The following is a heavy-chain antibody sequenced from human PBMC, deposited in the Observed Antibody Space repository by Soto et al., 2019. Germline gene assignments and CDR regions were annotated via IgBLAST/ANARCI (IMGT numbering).Heavy chain of an antibody. CDR1: GYSFTSYW. CDR2: IDPSDSYT. V-gene: IGHV5-10-1*01. CDR3: AIQGRITIFGVVIPDPYYYGMDV. J-gene: IGHJ6*02. Sequence: GESLKISCKGSGYSFTSYWISWVRQMPGKGLEWMGRIDPSDSYTNYSPSFQGHVTISADKSISTAYLQWSSLKASDTAMYYCAIQGRITIFGVVIPDPYYYGMDVWGQGTTVTVSS. D-gene: IGHD3-3*01.